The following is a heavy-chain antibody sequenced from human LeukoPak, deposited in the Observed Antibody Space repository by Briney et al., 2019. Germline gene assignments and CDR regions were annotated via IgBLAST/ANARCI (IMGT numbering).Heavy chain of an antibody. Sequence: GASVKVSCKASGGTFSSYAISWVRQAPGQGLEWMGGTIPIFGTANYAQKFQGRVTITADKSTSTAYMELSSLRFEDTAVYYCATGVKLYCSGGSCPNWFDPWGQGTLVTVSS. CDR3: ATGVKLYCSGGSCPNWFDP. CDR2: TIPIFGTA. CDR1: GGTFSSYA. V-gene: IGHV1-69*06. D-gene: IGHD2-15*01. J-gene: IGHJ5*02.